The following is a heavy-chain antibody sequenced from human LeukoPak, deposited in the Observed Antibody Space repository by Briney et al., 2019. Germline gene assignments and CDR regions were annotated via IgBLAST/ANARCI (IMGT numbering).Heavy chain of an antibody. Sequence: PGGSLRLSCAASGFTFSSCTMNWARQAPGKGLEWVSSISSSSSYIYYADSVKGRFTISRDNAKNSLYLQMNSLRAEDTAVYYCARGPYYYDSSRNIYFDYWGQGTLVTVSS. V-gene: IGHV3-21*01. J-gene: IGHJ4*02. CDR3: ARGPYYYDSSRNIYFDY. CDR1: GFTFSSCT. D-gene: IGHD3-22*01. CDR2: ISSSSSYI.